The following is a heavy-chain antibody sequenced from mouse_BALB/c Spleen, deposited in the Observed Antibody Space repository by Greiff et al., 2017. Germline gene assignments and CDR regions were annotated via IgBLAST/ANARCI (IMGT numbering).Heavy chain of an antibody. V-gene: IGHV3-2*02. D-gene: IGHD1-1*01. CDR1: GYSITSDYA. Sequence: EVKLVESGPGLVKPSQSLSLTCTVTGYSITSDYAWNWIRQFPGNKLEWMGYISYSGSTSYNPSLKSRISITRDTSKNQFFLQLNSVTTEDTATYYCARSFITTGSAYAMDYWGQGTSVTVSS. CDR2: ISYSGST. CDR3: ARSFITTGSAYAMDY. J-gene: IGHJ4*01.